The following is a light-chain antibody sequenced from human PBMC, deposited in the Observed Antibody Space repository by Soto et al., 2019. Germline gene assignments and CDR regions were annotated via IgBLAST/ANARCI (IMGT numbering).Light chain of an antibody. CDR3: SSYTSRSTVV. Sequence: QSVLTQPASVSGSPVQSITISCTGTSSDVGGYNYVSWYQQHPGKAPKLMIYEVSNRPSGVSNRFSDSKSGNTASLTISGLQAEDDADYYCSSYTSRSTVVFGGGTKLPVL. CDR1: SSDVGGYNY. V-gene: IGLV2-14*01. J-gene: IGLJ2*01. CDR2: EVS.